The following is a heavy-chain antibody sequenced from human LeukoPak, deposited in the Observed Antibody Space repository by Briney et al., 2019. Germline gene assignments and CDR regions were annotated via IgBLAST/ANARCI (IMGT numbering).Heavy chain of an antibody. J-gene: IGHJ4*02. CDR3: ARDRELGY. CDR2: IYYSGST. Sequence: SETLSLTCTVSGGSISSGDYYWSWIRQPPGKGLEWIGYIYYSGSTYYNPSLKSRVTISVDTSKNQFSLKLTSATAADTAVYYCARDRELGYWGQGTLVTVSS. D-gene: IGHD3-10*01. V-gene: IGHV4-30-4*02. CDR1: GGSISSGDYY.